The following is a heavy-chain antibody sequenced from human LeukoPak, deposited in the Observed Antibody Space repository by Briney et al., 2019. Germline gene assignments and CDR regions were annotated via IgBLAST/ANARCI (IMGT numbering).Heavy chain of an antibody. V-gene: IGHV1-24*01. CDR3: ATADGYGSGSYLFDY. Sequence: ASVKVSCKVSGYTLTELSMHWVRQAPGKGLEWMGGFDPEDGEIIYAQKFQGRVTMTEDTSTDTAYMELSSLRSEDTAVYYCATADGYGSGSYLFDYRGQGTLVTVSS. CDR2: FDPEDGEI. CDR1: GYTLTELS. J-gene: IGHJ4*02. D-gene: IGHD3-10*01.